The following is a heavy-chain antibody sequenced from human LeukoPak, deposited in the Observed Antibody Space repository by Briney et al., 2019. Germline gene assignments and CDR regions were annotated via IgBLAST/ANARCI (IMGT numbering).Heavy chain of an antibody. CDR2: IKQDGSEK. CDR1: GFTFISYW. D-gene: IGHD3-22*01. CDR3: VRDRSAYDSSGYPFDY. J-gene: IGHJ4*02. Sequence: GGSLRLSCAASGFTFISYWMSWVRQAPGKGLEWVANIKQDGSEKYYVDSVKGRFTISRDNAKNSLYLQMNSLRAEDTAVYYCVRDRSAYDSSGYPFDYWGQGTLVTVSS. V-gene: IGHV3-7*01.